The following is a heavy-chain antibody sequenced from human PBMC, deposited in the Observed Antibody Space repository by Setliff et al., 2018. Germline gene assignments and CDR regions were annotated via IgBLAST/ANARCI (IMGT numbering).Heavy chain of an antibody. V-gene: IGHV4-39*07. CDR2: IYSSGST. J-gene: IGHJ4*02. Sequence: PSETLSLTCTVSGGSISSSDYYWGWIRQPPGKGLEWIGSIYSSGSTYYNPSLKSRLSISVDTSKNQFSLKLSSVTAADTAVYYCARESRYYYDNLGTLDYWGQGTLVTVSS. CDR3: ARESRYYYDNLGTLDY. CDR1: GGSISSSDYY. D-gene: IGHD3-22*01.